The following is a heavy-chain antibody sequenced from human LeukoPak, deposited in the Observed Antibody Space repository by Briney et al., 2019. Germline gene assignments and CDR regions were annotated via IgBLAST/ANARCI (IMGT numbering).Heavy chain of an antibody. CDR2: INHSGST. CDR1: GGSFSGYY. J-gene: IGHJ4*02. Sequence: PSETLSLTCAVYGGSFSGYYLSWIRQPPGKGLEWIGEINHSGSTNNNPSLKSRVTISVDTSKNQFSLKLSSVTAAATAVYYCARGPNLPTLFDYWGQGTLVTVSS. CDR3: ARGPNLPTLFDY. D-gene: IGHD1-1*01. V-gene: IGHV4-34*01.